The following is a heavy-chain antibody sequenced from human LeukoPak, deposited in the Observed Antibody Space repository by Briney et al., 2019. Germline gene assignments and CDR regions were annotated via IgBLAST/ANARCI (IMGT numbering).Heavy chain of an antibody. J-gene: IGHJ4*02. CDR3: ARVKSPGSR. Sequence: GGSLRLSCAASGFTFSSYSMNWVRQAPGKGLEWVSSISSSSGYIYYADSVKGRFTISRDNAENSLYLQMNSLRAEDTAVYYCARVKSPGSRWGQGTLVTVSS. V-gene: IGHV3-21*01. CDR1: GFTFSSYS. CDR2: ISSSSGYI. D-gene: IGHD6-25*01.